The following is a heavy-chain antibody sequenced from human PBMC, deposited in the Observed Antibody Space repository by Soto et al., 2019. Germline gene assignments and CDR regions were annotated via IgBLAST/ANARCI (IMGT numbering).Heavy chain of an antibody. CDR2: IIPILGIA. V-gene: IGHV1-69*02. CDR3: AAACEGYCSGGSCYWLY. D-gene: IGHD2-15*01. J-gene: IGHJ4*02. Sequence: QVQLVQSGAEVKKPGSSVKVSCKASGGTFSSYTISWVRQAPGQGLEWMGRIIPILGIANYAQKFQGRVTITADKSTSTAYIELSSLRSADTAVYYCAAACEGYCSGGSCYWLYWGQGTLVTVSS. CDR1: GGTFSSYT.